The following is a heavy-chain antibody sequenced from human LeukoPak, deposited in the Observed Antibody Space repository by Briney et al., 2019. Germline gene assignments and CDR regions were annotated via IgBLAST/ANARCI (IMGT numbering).Heavy chain of an antibody. V-gene: IGHV4-34*01. CDR3: ARANLRVRGVEQIDY. J-gene: IGHJ4*02. Sequence: KPSETLSLTCAVYGGSFSGYYWSWIRQPAGKGLEWIGEINHSGSTNYNPSLKSRVTISVDTSKNQFSLKLSSVTAADTTVYYCARANLRVRGVEQIDYWGQGTLVTVSS. CDR1: GGSFSGYY. D-gene: IGHD3-10*01. CDR2: INHSGST.